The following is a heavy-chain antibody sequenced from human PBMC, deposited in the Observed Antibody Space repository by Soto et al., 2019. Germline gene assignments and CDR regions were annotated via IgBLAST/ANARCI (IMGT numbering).Heavy chain of an antibody. CDR1: GFSFSTYL. CDR3: VGALTYEVPYYYYGMDV. J-gene: IGHJ6*02. CDR2: IKQGGSEK. Sequence: PGGSLRLSCAASGFSFSTYLMSWVRQAPGKGLEWVANIKQGGSEKFYVDSVKGRFTISRDNDKKSLYLQMDGLRCEDTAVYYCVGALTYEVPYYYYGMDVWGQGTTVTVSS. V-gene: IGHV3-7*01. D-gene: IGHD3-16*01.